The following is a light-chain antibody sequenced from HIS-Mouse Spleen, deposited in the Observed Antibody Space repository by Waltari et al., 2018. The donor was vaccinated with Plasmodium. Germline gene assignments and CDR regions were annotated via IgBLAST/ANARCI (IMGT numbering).Light chain of an antibody. CDR2: GAS. J-gene: IGKJ3*01. V-gene: IGKV3-15*01. Sequence: EIVMTQSPATLSVSPGERATLSCRASQGVSSNLAWYQQKPGQAPRLLIYGASTRATGIPARFSGSGSGTEFTLTISSLQSEDFAVYYCQQYNNWPFTFGPGTKVEIK. CDR1: QGVSSN. CDR3: QQYNNWPFT.